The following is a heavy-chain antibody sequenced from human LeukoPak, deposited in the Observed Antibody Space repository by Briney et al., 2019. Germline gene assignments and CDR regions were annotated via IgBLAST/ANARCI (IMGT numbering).Heavy chain of an antibody. Sequence: GGSLRLSCAASGFIFSSYSMSWVRQAPEKGLEWVSAISETSRKTYYADPVKGRFTISRDNSKNTLYLQMNDLRDEDTAVYYCVQEARRDGYKLAPVAEHWGQGTLVTVSS. CDR3: VQEARRDGYKLAPVAEH. D-gene: IGHD5-24*01. CDR2: ISETSRKT. V-gene: IGHV3-23*01. CDR1: GFIFSSYS. J-gene: IGHJ1*01.